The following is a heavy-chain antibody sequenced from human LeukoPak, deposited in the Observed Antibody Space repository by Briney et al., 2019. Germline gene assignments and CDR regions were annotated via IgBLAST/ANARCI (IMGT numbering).Heavy chain of an antibody. J-gene: IGHJ3*02. D-gene: IGHD5-24*01. CDR2: IYYSGST. CDR1: GGSIISYY. V-gene: IGHV4-59*01. CDR3: ARGPHLKMATIDAFDI. Sequence: SETLSLTCTVSGGSIISYYWSWIRQPPGKGLEWIGYIYYSGSTNYNPSLKSRVTISVDTSKNQFSLKLSSVTAADTAVYYCARGPHLKMATIDAFDIWGQGTMVTVSS.